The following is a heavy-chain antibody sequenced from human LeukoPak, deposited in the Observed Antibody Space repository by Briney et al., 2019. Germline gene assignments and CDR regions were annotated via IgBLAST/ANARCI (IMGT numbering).Heavy chain of an antibody. V-gene: IGHV1-46*01. CDR2: INPSGGST. Sequence: ASVKVSCKASGYTFTSYYMHWVRQAPGQGLEWMGIINPSGGSTSYAQKFQGRVTMTRDTSTSTVYMELSSLRSEDTAVYYCARALPRIAAAGTLGRLFDYWGQGTLVTVSS. CDR3: ARALPRIAAAGTLGRLFDY. CDR1: GYTFTSYY. D-gene: IGHD6-13*01. J-gene: IGHJ4*02.